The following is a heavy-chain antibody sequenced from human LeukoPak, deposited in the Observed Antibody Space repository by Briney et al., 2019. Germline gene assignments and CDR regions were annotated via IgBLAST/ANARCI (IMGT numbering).Heavy chain of an antibody. CDR1: GFTFSHYW. CDR3: AKETSSSFDY. V-gene: IGHV3-74*01. Sequence: GGSLRLSCAASGFTFSHYWMHWVRQAPGKGLVWVSRINSDGSSTSYADSVKGRFTISRDNSKNTLYLQMNSLRAEDTAVYYCAKETSSSFDYWGQGTLVTVSS. D-gene: IGHD6-6*01. CDR2: INSDGSST. J-gene: IGHJ4*02.